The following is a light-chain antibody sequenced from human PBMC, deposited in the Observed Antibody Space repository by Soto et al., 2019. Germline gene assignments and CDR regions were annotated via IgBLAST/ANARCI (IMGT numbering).Light chain of an antibody. Sequence: QSALAQPASLSGSPGQSITISCTGTSSDVGSYKFVSWYQQRPGKAPKLMIYEGSKRPSGVSNRFSGSKSGNTASLTISGLQAEDEADYYCCSYAGSSTWVFGTGTKLTVL. CDR1: SSDVGSYKF. V-gene: IGLV2-23*01. CDR2: EGS. CDR3: CSYAGSSTWV. J-gene: IGLJ1*01.